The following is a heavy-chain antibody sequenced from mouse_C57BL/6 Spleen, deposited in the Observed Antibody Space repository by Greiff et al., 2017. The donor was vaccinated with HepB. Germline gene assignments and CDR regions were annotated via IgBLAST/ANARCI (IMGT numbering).Heavy chain of an antibody. J-gene: IGHJ4*01. CDR1: GFTFSDYG. CDR2: ISSGSSTI. CDR3: ARGDGYYDYYAMDY. V-gene: IGHV5-17*01. D-gene: IGHD2-3*01. Sequence: EVMLVESGGGLVKPGGSLKLSCAASGFTFSDYGMHWVRQAPEKGLEWVAYISSGSSTIYYADTGKGRFTISRDNAKNTLFLQMPSLRSEDTAMYYCARGDGYYDYYAMDYWGQGTSVTVSS.